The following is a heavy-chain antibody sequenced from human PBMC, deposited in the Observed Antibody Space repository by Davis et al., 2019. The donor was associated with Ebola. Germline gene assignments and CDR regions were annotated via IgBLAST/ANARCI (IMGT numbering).Heavy chain of an antibody. CDR3: ARDQSSSSWYGFDY. CDR2: ISAYNSNT. D-gene: IGHD6-13*01. J-gene: IGHJ4*02. Sequence: ASVKVSCKASGYTFTNYGFTWVRQAPGQGLEWMGWISAYNSNTNYAQKLQGRVTMTTDTSTNTAYMELRSLRSDDTAVYYCARDQSSSSWYGFDYWGQGTLVTVSS. CDR1: GYTFTNYG. V-gene: IGHV1-18*04.